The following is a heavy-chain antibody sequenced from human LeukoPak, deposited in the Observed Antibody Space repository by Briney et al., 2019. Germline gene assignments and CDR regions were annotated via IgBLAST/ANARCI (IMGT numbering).Heavy chain of an antibody. CDR1: GGSISSSSYY. CDR2: IYYSGST. Sequence: SETLSLTCTVSGGSISSSSYYWGWIRQPPGKGLEWIGSIYYSGSTYYNPSLKSRVTISVDTSKNQFSLKLSSVTAADTAVYYCASDVPYSSSWTPQIDYWGQGTLVTVSS. D-gene: IGHD6-13*01. J-gene: IGHJ4*02. V-gene: IGHV4-39*01. CDR3: ASDVPYSSSWTPQIDY.